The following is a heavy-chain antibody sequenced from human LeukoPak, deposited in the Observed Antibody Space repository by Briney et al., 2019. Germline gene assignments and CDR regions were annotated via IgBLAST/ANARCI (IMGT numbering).Heavy chain of an antibody. V-gene: IGHV1-69*13. Sequence: ASVKVSCKASGYTFTSYGISWVRQAPGQGLEWMGGIIPIFGTANYAQKFQGRVTITADESTSTAYMELSSLRSEDTAVYYCARATVVTLEPYWYFDLWGRGTLVTVSS. CDR1: GYTFTSYG. D-gene: IGHD4-23*01. CDR2: IIPIFGTA. J-gene: IGHJ2*01. CDR3: ARATVVTLEPYWYFDL.